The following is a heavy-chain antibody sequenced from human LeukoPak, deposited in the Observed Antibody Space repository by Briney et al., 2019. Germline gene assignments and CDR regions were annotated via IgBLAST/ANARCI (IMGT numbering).Heavy chain of an antibody. CDR1: GFTFSDYY. J-gene: IGHJ4*02. Sequence: PGGSLRLSCAGSGFTFSDYYMSWIRQAPGKGLEWVSYISSSGSTIYYADSVKGRFTISRDNAKNSLYLQMNSLRAEDTAVYYCARVASEQWLANDYWGQGTLVTVSS. V-gene: IGHV3-11*01. D-gene: IGHD6-19*01. CDR3: ARVASEQWLANDY. CDR2: ISSSGSTI.